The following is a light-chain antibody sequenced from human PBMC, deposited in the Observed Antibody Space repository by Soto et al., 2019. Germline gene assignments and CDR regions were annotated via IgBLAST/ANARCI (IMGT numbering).Light chain of an antibody. Sequence: EIVLTQSPGTLSLSPGERATLSCRASQSFSSNFLAWYQQKPGQAPRLLIYGESFRATGIPDRFSGSGSGTDFTLIISRLEPGDFGVYYCQQYGTSPYTFGQGTKLEIK. V-gene: IGKV3-20*01. CDR2: GES. J-gene: IGKJ2*01. CDR1: QSFSSNF. CDR3: QQYGTSPYT.